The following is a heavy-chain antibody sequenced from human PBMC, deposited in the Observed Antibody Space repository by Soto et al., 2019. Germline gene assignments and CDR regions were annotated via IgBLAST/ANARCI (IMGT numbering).Heavy chain of an antibody. J-gene: IGHJ6*02. Sequence: PGGSLRLSCAASGFTFDYYAMRWVRQAPGKGLEWVSGISWNSGSIGYADSVKGRFTISRGNAKNSLYLQMNSLRAEDTALYYCAKDIGRGWYGNYYGMDVWGQGTTVTVSS. CDR3: AKDIGRGWYGNYYGMDV. D-gene: IGHD6-19*01. V-gene: IGHV3-9*01. CDR2: ISWNSGSI. CDR1: GFTFDYYA.